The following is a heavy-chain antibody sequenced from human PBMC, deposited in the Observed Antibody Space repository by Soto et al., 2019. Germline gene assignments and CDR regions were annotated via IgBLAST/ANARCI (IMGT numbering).Heavy chain of an antibody. V-gene: IGHV3-23*01. CDR1: GFTFSAYA. Sequence: EVQLLESGGGLDQPGGSLRLSCAASGFTFSAYAMGWVRQAPGKGLEWVSTIHGGGSATHYADSVKGRFTISRDDSKNTLYAQMNSLRAEDTAVYYCAKFEGHPLEYWYLDFWGRGTLVTVSS. CDR2: IHGGGSAT. J-gene: IGHJ2*01. D-gene: IGHD1-1*01. CDR3: AKFEGHPLEYWYLDF.